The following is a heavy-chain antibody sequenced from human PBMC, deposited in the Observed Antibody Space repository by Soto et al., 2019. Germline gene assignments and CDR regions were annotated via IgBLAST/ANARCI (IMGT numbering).Heavy chain of an antibody. CDR3: AREGNAFGAPFDY. CDR1: GGSIRSGNYY. CDR2: IYDSGNT. D-gene: IGHD1-1*01. Sequence: PSETLSLTCTVSGGSIRSGNYYWSWIRQPPGKGLEWIGYIYDSGNTYYNPSLKSRVIISIDTSKNQFSLKLRSVTAADTAVYYCAREGNAFGAPFDYWGQGTLVTVSS. J-gene: IGHJ4*02. V-gene: IGHV4-30-4*01.